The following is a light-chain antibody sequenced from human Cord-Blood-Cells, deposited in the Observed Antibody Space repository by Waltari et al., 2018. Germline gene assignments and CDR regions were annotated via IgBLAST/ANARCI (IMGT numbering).Light chain of an antibody. J-gene: IGKJ5*01. CDR1: QSISSY. CDR3: QQSYSTPIT. V-gene: IGKV1-39*01. Sequence: DIQRTQSPSSLSASVGDRVTITCRASQSISSYLNWYQKKPGKAPKLLIYAASSLQSGDPSRFSASGSGTDFTLSISSLQPEDFATYDCQQSYSTPITFGQGTRLEIK. CDR2: AAS.